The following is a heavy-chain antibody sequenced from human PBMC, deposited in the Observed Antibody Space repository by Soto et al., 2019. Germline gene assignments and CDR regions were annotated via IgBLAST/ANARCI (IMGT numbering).Heavy chain of an antibody. Sequence: ASVKVSCKASGGTFSSYAISWVRQAPGQGLEXXGWISAYNGNTNYAQKLQGRVTMTTDTSTSTAYMELRSLRSDDTAVYYCARDLVAVAGTIADYYYYGMDVWGQGTTVTVSS. D-gene: IGHD6-19*01. J-gene: IGHJ6*02. CDR3: ARDLVAVAGTIADYYYYGMDV. V-gene: IGHV1-18*01. CDR1: GGTFSSYA. CDR2: ISAYNGNT.